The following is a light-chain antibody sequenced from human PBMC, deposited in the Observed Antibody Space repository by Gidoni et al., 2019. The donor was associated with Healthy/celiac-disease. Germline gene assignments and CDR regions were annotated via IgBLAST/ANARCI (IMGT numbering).Light chain of an antibody. CDR2: DAS. Sequence: IQMTQSPSTLSASVGDRVTITCRASQSISSWLAWYQQKPGKAPKLLSYDASSLESGVPSRFSGSGSGTEFTLTISSLQPYDFATYYCQQYNSYWTFGQGTKVEIK. V-gene: IGKV1-5*01. J-gene: IGKJ1*01. CDR1: QSISSW. CDR3: QQYNSYWT.